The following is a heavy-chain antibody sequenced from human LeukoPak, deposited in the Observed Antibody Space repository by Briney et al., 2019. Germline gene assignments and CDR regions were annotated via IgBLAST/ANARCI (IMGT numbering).Heavy chain of an antibody. CDR2: IYHSGST. D-gene: IGHD5-12*01. J-gene: IGHJ6*03. V-gene: IGHV4-38-2*02. CDR1: GYSISSGYY. CDR3: ASGYSGYGDYYYYYMDV. Sequence: PSETLSLTCTVSGYSISSGYYWGWIRQPPGKGLEWIGSIYHSGSTYYNPSLKSRVTISVDTSKNQFSLKLSSVTAADTAVYYCASGYSGYGDYYYYYMDVWGKGTTVTISS.